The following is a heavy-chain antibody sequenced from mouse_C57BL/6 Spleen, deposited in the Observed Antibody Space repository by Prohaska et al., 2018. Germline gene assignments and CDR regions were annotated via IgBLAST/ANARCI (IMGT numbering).Heavy chain of an antibody. D-gene: IGHD3-3*01. CDR3: ARTGDFFDY. V-gene: IGHV1-81*01. CDR2: IYPRSGNT. Sequence: QRSGQSPEWIAEIYPRSGNTYYNEKFKGKATLTADNSSSTSYMELRSLTSEDSAVYFCARTGDFFDYGGQGTTLTVSS. J-gene: IGHJ2*01.